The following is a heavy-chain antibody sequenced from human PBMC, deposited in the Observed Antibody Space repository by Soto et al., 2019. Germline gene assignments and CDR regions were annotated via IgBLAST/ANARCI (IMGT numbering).Heavy chain of an antibody. Sequence: PGGSLRLSCAASGFSFSISPMHWVRQAPGKGPEWVALISYDGTNKFYADAVKGRFTISRDNSKSTLYWQVDSLRPEDAAVYYCARDPKTSGGQHWAFNYFDSWGQGTLVTVSS. CDR2: ISYDGTNK. CDR3: ARDPKTSGGQHWAFNYFDS. CDR1: GFSFSISP. D-gene: IGHD7-27*01. J-gene: IGHJ4*02. V-gene: IGHV3-30-3*01.